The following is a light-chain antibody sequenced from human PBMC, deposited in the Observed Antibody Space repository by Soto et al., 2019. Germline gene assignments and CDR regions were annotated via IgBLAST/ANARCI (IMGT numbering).Light chain of an antibody. V-gene: IGKV1-39*01. J-gene: IGKJ1*01. Sequence: DSQMIQSPASLSASLGDRVTITCRASQPISTFLNWYQQKTGRAPKMLIYGASTLHSGVASRFSGSGSGTDFTLTISSLRPEDFATYYCQHSYYTPWTFGQGTKVAIK. CDR1: QPISTF. CDR3: QHSYYTPWT. CDR2: GAS.